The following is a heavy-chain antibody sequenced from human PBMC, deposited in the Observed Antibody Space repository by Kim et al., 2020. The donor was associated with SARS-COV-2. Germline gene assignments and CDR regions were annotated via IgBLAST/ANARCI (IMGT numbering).Heavy chain of an antibody. CDR3: ARGGRLSLDY. J-gene: IGHJ4*02. CDR2: IKPAGSEK. Sequence: GGSLRLSCAASGFMFSSYWMSWVRQAPGKGLEWVANIKPAGSEKYYVDSVKGRFTISRDNAKNSLYLQMNSLRAEDTAVYYCARGGRLSLDYWGQGTLVT. D-gene: IGHD3-16*01. V-gene: IGHV3-7*03. CDR1: GFMFSSYW.